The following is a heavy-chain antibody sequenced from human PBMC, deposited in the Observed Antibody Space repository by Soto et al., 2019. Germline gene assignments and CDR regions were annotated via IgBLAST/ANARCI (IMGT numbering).Heavy chain of an antibody. Sequence: SETLSLTWAGYGGSLSGYYWSWIRQPPGKGLEWIGEINHSGSTNYNPSLKSRVTISVDTSKNQFSLKLSSVTAADTAVYYCDRNLQAVWARGTTDPVSS. CDR2: INHSGST. CDR3: DRNLQAV. V-gene: IGHV4-34*01. CDR1: GGSLSGYY. J-gene: IGHJ6*01.